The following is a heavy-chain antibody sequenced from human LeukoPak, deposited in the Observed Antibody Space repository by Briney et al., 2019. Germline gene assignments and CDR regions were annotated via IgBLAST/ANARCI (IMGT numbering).Heavy chain of an antibody. CDR2: ISYDGSNK. Sequence: GSLRLSCAASGFTFSSYAMHWVRQAPGKGLEWVAVISYDGSNKYYADSVKGRFTISRDNSKNTLYLQMNSLRAEDTAVYYRARDRQVEELVVVTYYFDYWGQGTLVTVSS. V-gene: IGHV3-30*01. D-gene: IGHD3-22*01. J-gene: IGHJ4*02. CDR3: ARDRQVEELVVVTYYFDY. CDR1: GFTFSSYA.